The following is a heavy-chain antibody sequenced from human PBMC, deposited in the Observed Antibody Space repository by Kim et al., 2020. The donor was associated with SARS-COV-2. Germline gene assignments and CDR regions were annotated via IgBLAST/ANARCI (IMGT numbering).Heavy chain of an antibody. D-gene: IGHD3-10*01. J-gene: IGHJ4*02. CDR2: INAAYGDT. CDR1: GYTFTRYA. CDR3: ARAIYGSGSYWLPDY. V-gene: IGHV1-3*01. Sequence: ASVRVSCKASGYTFTRYAIHWVRQAPGQRLEWMAWINAAYGDTKYSQKFQGRVTITRDTSASTAYMELSSLRSEDTAVYYCARAIYGSGSYWLPDYWGQGTLVTVSS.